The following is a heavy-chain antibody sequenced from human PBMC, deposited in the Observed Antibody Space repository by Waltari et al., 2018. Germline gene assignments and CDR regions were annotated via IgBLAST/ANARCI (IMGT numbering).Heavy chain of an antibody. Sequence: EGQLLESGGGLVQPGGSLRLSCAASGFSFTSYAMSWVRQAPGKGLEWVSVISDSGRNTYYADSVKGRFTISRDNSRNTLYLQMNSLRAEDTAVYYCAKSPTVTTGSGWGQGTLVTVSS. D-gene: IGHD4-4*01. CDR3: AKSPTVTTGSG. CDR2: ISDSGRNT. CDR1: GFSFTSYA. V-gene: IGHV3-23*01. J-gene: IGHJ4*02.